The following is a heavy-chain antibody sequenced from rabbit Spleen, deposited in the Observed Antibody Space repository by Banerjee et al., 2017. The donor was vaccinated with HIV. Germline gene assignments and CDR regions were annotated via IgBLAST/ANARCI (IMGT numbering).Heavy chain of an antibody. CDR1: GFDFSSYW. CDR3: ARDSGSSFSSYGMDR. D-gene: IGHD8-1*01. J-gene: IGHJ6*01. Sequence: QEQLEESGGDLVKPEGSLTLSCTASGFDFSSYWICWVRQAPGKGLEWIGCIYAGRGGSTYYASWVNGRFTISRSTSLNTVTLQMTSLTAADTATYFCARDSGSSFSSYGMDRWGPGTLVTVS. V-gene: IGHV1S47*01. CDR2: IYAGRGGST.